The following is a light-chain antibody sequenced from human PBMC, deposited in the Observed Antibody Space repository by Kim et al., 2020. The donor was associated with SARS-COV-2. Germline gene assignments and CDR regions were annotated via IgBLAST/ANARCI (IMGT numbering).Light chain of an antibody. V-gene: IGLV2-14*03. CDR2: DVS. CDR1: SSDVGGYNY. CDR3: SSYTSSHTVV. J-gene: IGLJ2*01. Sequence: QSALTQPASVSGSPGRSITISCTGTSSDVGGYNYVSWYQQHPGKAPKLMIYDVSSLPSGVSNRFSGSKSVNTASLTISGLQAEDEADYYCSSYTSSHTVVFGGGTKLTVL.